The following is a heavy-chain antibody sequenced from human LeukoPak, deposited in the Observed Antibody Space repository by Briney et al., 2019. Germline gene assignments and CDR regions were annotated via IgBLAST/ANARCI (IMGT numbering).Heavy chain of an antibody. CDR1: GYTFTGYY. CDR3: ARASNWNDMAYFDY. CDR2: INPNSGGT. Sequence: ASVKVSCKASGYTFTGYYMHWVRQAPGQGLEWMGWINPNSGGTNYTQKFQGRVTMTRDTSISTAYMELSRLRSDDTAVYYCARASNWNDMAYFDYWGQGTLVTVSS. D-gene: IGHD1-1*01. V-gene: IGHV1-2*02. J-gene: IGHJ4*02.